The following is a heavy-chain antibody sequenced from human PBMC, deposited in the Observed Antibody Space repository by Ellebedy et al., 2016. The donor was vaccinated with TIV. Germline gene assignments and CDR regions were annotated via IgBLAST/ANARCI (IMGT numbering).Heavy chain of an antibody. CDR3: AKGSSSGFTYDRVGFEY. D-gene: IGHD3-22*01. V-gene: IGHV3-23*01. Sequence: GGSLRLSCAASGFTFSSFAMHWVRQAPGKGLEWLSVISSDGSNTYHADSVKGRFNITRDNSKNTLYLQMNRLRTEDTAVYFCAKGSSSGFTYDRVGFEYWGQGALVTVSS. CDR2: ISSDGSNT. CDR1: GFTFSSFA. J-gene: IGHJ4*02.